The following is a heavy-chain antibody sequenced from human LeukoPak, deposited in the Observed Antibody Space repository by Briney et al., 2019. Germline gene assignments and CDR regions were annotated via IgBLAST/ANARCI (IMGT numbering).Heavy chain of an antibody. V-gene: IGHV4-34*01. Sequence: PSETLSLTCAVYGGSFSGYYWSWIRQPPGKGLEWIGEINHSGSTNYNPSLKSRVTISVDTSKNQFSLKLSSVTAEDTAVYYCARGGYYHILTGNRARILGFDYWGQGTLVTVSS. J-gene: IGHJ4*02. CDR2: INHSGST. D-gene: IGHD3-9*01. CDR1: GGSFSGYY. CDR3: ARGGYYHILTGNRARILGFDY.